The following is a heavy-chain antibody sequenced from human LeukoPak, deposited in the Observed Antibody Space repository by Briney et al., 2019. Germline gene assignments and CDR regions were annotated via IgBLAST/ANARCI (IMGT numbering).Heavy chain of an antibody. Sequence: GGSLRLSCAASAFTFSIYAMSWVRQAPGKGLGWVSTISGSGGSTHYADSVKGRFTISRDNSKNTLYLQMNSLRAEDTAVYYCARLLAGSGYARDAFDIWGQGTMVTVSS. V-gene: IGHV3-23*01. CDR1: AFTFSIYA. CDR3: ARLLAGSGYARDAFDI. D-gene: IGHD3-22*01. J-gene: IGHJ3*02. CDR2: ISGSGGST.